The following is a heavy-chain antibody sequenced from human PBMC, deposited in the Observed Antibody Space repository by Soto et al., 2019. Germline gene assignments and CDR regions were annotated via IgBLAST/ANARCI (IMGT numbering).Heavy chain of an antibody. D-gene: IGHD3-10*01. CDR2: ISGTGDSS. CDR1: GFTFGSYA. J-gene: IGHJ4*02. V-gene: IGHV3-23*01. Sequence: PGGSLRFSCAASGFTFGSYAMSWVRQAPGKGLEWVSLISGTGDSSEYANSVKGRFTISRDYSKTTVFLQMNSLRAEDTAVYFCAKDNGNYGSGSFSHWGQGTLVTVSS. CDR3: AKDNGNYGSGSFSH.